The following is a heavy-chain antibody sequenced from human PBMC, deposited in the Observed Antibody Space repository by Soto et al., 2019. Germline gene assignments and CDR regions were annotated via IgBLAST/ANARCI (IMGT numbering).Heavy chain of an antibody. D-gene: IGHD2-2*01. Sequence: GESLKISCKASGFTFSSYSLGWVRHMPGKGLQWMGNIFSSDSSAKYSPSFVGQVTISVNRSINTAYLQWSSLKASDTAIYYCGTWRGSSWFDYWGPGTLVTVSS. CDR2: IFSSDSSA. V-gene: IGHV5-51*01. J-gene: IGHJ4*02. CDR1: GFTFSSYS. CDR3: GTWRGSSWFDY.